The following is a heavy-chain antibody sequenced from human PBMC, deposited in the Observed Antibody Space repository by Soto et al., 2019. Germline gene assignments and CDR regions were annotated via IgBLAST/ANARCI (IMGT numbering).Heavy chain of an antibody. V-gene: IGHV3-23*01. CDR3: AKGTYSSDY. Sequence: PGGSLRLSCAASGLTFSNYWMSWVRQAPGKGLEWVSAISGSGGSTYYADSVKGRFTISRDNSKNTLYLQMNSLRAEDTAVYYCAKGTYSSDYWGQGTLVTVSS. J-gene: IGHJ4*02. D-gene: IGHD6-13*01. CDR1: GLTFSNYW. CDR2: ISGSGGST.